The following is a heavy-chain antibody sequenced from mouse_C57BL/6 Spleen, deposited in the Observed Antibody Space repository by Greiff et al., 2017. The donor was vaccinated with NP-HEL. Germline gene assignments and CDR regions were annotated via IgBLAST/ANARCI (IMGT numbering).Heavy chain of an antibody. J-gene: IGHJ4*01. Sequence: QVQLQQPGAELVMPGASVKLSCKASGYTFTSYWMHWVKQRPGQGLEWIGEIDPSDSYTNYNQKFKGQSTLTVDKSSSTAYMQLSSLTSEDSAVYYCARPSTGYYAMDYWGQGTSVTVSS. V-gene: IGHV1-69*01. CDR1: GYTFTSYW. D-gene: IGHD4-1*02. CDR3: ARPSTGYYAMDY. CDR2: IDPSDSYT.